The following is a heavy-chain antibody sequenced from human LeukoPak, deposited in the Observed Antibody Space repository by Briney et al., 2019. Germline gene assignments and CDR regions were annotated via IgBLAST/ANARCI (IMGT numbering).Heavy chain of an antibody. V-gene: IGHV4-4*07. Sequence: PSETLSLTCTVSGGSISSYYWSWIRQPAGKGLEWIGRIYTSGSTNYDPSLKSRVTVSVDTSKNQFSLKLSSVTAADTAVYYCARGYSSSWHLNWFDPWGQGTLVTVSS. CDR1: GGSISSYY. CDR2: IYTSGST. J-gene: IGHJ5*02. D-gene: IGHD6-13*01. CDR3: ARGYSSSWHLNWFDP.